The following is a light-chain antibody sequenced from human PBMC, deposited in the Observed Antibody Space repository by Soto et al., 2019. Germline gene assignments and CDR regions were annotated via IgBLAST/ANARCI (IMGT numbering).Light chain of an antibody. CDR2: EVT. CDR3: SSYRSSSTPYV. V-gene: IGLV2-14*03. J-gene: IGLJ1*01. CDR1: SSDVGGYNH. Sequence: QSALTQPASVSGSPGQSITISCTGTSSDVGGYNHVSWYQQHPGKAPKLMIYEVTNRPSGVSNRFSGSKSGNTASLTISGLQAEGEAEYYCSSYRSSSTPYVFGTGTKVTVL.